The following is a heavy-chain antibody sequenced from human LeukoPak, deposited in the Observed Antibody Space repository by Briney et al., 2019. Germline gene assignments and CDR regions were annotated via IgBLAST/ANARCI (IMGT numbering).Heavy chain of an antibody. CDR1: GGSISSYY. CDR2: IYYSGST. Sequence: SETLSLTCTVSGGSISSYYWSWIRQPPGKGLEWIGYIYYSGSTNYNPSLKSRVAMSVDTSKNQFSLNLNSVTAADTAVYYCASVGNYYFDLWGRGTLVTVSS. V-gene: IGHV4-59*01. J-gene: IGHJ2*01. D-gene: IGHD1-1*01. CDR3: ASVGNYYFDL.